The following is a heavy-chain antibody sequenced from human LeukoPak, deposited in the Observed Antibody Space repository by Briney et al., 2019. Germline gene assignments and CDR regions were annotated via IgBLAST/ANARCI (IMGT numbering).Heavy chain of an antibody. CDR2: ISYDGSNK. CDR1: GFTFSSYA. Sequence: GGSLRLSCAASGFTFSSYAMHWVRQAPGKGLEWVAVISYDGSNKYYADSVKGRFTISRDNSKNTLYLQMNSLRAEDTAVYYCARDSVHPPDDYGDYPDYWGQGTLVTVSS. V-gene: IGHV3-30-3*01. D-gene: IGHD4-17*01. CDR3: ARDSVHPPDDYGDYPDY. J-gene: IGHJ4*02.